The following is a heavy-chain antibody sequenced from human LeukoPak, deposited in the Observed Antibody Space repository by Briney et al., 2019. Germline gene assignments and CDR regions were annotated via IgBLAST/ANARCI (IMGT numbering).Heavy chain of an antibody. V-gene: IGHV5-51*01. J-gene: IGHJ4*02. CDR3: ARLHYYDILTGYLYYFDY. CDR2: IYPGDSDT. D-gene: IGHD3-9*01. Sequence: GESLKISCKGSGYSFTSYWIGWVRRMPGKGLEWMGIIYPGDSDTRYSPSFQGQVTISADKSISTAYLQWSSLKASDTAMYYCARLHYYDILTGYLYYFDYWGQGTLVTVSS. CDR1: GYSFTSYW.